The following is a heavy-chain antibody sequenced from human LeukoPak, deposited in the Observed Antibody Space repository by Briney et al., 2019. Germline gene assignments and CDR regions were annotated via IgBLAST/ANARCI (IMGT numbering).Heavy chain of an antibody. CDR2: SSNDGSNK. J-gene: IGHJ4*02. D-gene: IGHD3-22*01. CDR3: ARGAGLKGSGYLTPFDY. V-gene: IGHV3-30-3*01. CDR1: GFTFSSYA. Sequence: GGSLRLSCAASGFTFSSYAMHWVRQAPGKGLEWVAVSSNDGSNKYYADSVKGRFTISRDTSKSTLYLQMNSLSTDDTAVYYCARGAGLKGSGYLTPFDYWGQGTLVTVSS.